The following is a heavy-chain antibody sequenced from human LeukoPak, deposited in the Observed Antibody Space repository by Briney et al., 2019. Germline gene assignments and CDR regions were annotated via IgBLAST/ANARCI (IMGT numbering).Heavy chain of an antibody. V-gene: IGHV1-2*02. CDR1: GYTFTGYY. D-gene: IGHD1-26*01. Sequence: ASVKASCKASGYTFTGYYMHWVRQAPGQGLEWMGWINPNSGGTNYAQKFQGRVTMTRDTSISTAYMELSRLRSDDTAVYYCARADHREWELPFDYWGQGTLVTVSS. J-gene: IGHJ4*02. CDR2: INPNSGGT. CDR3: ARADHREWELPFDY.